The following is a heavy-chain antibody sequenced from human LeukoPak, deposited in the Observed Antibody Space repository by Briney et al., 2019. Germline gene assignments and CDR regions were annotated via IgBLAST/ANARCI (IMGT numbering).Heavy chain of an antibody. Sequence: PGGSLRLSCAASGFSFHYYAMHWVRQAPGKGLEWVAVISYDGTNEYYADSVKGRLTISRDNSKNTLYMQMNSLRPEDTAVYYCAKGPLRRPLDYWGQGTLVTVSS. CDR2: ISYDGTNE. J-gene: IGHJ4*02. D-gene: IGHD4-17*01. CDR1: GFSFHYYA. CDR3: AKGPLRRPLDY. V-gene: IGHV3-30-3*01.